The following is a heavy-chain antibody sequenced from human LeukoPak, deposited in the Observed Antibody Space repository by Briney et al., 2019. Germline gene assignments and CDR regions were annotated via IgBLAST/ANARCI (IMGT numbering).Heavy chain of an antibody. CDR1: GYSISSGYY. CDR2: IYHSGST. J-gene: IGHJ4*02. V-gene: IGHV4-38-2*02. Sequence: KASETLSLTCTVSGYSISSGYYWGWIRQPPGKWPEWIGSIYHSGSTYYNPSLKSRVTISVDTSKNQFSLKLSSVTAADTAVYYCAKSEAHSSSRYFDHWGQGALVTVSS. D-gene: IGHD6-6*01. CDR3: AKSEAHSSSRYFDH.